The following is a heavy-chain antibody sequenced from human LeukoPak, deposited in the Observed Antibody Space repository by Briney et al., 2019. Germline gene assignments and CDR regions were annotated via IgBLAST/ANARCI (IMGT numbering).Heavy chain of an antibody. Sequence: SETLSLTCTVSGGSITNSPYYWGWIRQPPGKGLEWIGNIYYSGSTYYSPSLKSRVSISVDTHKNQFSLKLKSVTAADTAVYYCAVATAGFPGFDPWGQGALVTVSS. CDR3: AVATAGFPGFDP. CDR2: IYYSGST. CDR1: GGSITNSPYY. J-gene: IGHJ5*02. D-gene: IGHD6-13*01. V-gene: IGHV4-39*01.